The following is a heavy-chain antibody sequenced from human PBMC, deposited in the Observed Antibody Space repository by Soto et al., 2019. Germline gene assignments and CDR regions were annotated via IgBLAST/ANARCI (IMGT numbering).Heavy chain of an antibody. V-gene: IGHV1-69*13. CDR1: GGTFSSYA. J-gene: IGHJ4*02. CDR2: IIPIFGTA. Sequence: ASVKVSCKASGGTFSSYAISWVRQAPGQGLEWMGGIIPIFGTANYAQKFQGRVTITADESTSTAYMELSSLRSEDTAVYYCARVGRDNDSSGYYYGNFDYWGQGTLVTVSS. CDR3: ARVGRDNDSSGYYYGNFDY. D-gene: IGHD3-22*01.